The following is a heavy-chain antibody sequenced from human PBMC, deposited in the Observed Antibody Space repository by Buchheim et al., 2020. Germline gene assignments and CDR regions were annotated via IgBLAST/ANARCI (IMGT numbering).Heavy chain of an antibody. Sequence: QVQLQESGPGLVKPSQTLSLTCTVSGGSISSGDYYWSWIRQPPGKGLEWIGYSYYSGSTYYNPSLKSRVTISVDPSKNQFYLKLSAVTAADTAVYYCARGAGPFGELLVSFDYWGQGTL. CDR3: ARGAGPFGELLVSFDY. D-gene: IGHD3-10*01. CDR2: SYYSGST. J-gene: IGHJ4*02. V-gene: IGHV4-30-4*01. CDR1: GGSISSGDYY.